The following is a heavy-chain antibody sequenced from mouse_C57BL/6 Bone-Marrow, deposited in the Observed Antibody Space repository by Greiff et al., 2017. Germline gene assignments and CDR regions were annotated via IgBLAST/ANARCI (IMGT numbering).Heavy chain of an antibody. CDR3: TTRYSNLDY. D-gene: IGHD2-5*01. V-gene: IGHV14-4*01. Sequence: EVQLQQSGAELVRPGASVKLSCTASGFNIKDDYMHWVKQRPEQGLEWIGWIDPENGDTEYASKFQGKATITADTSSNTAYLQLSSLTSEDTAVYYCTTRYSNLDYWGQGTTLTVSA. CDR2: IDPENGDT. J-gene: IGHJ2*01. CDR1: GFNIKDDY.